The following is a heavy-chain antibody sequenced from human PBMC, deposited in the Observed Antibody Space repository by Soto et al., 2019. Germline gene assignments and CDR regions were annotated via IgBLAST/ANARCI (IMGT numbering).Heavy chain of an antibody. CDR1: GGSISSGGYY. V-gene: IGHV4-31*01. Sequence: QVQLQESGPGLVKPSQTLSLTCTVSGGSISSGGYYWSWIRQHPGKGLEWIGYIYYSGSTYYNPSLKXXLXIXXDMSKNQCSLKVSSVTAADTAVYYCARGDGYSFDYWGQGTLVTVSS. CDR3: ARGDGYSFDY. CDR2: IYYSGST. D-gene: IGHD5-18*01. J-gene: IGHJ4*02.